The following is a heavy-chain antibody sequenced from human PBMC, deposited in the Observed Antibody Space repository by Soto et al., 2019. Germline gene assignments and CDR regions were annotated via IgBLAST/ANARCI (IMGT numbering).Heavy chain of an antibody. CDR1: GYSFTSYW. J-gene: IGHJ6*02. CDR2: IYPGDCDT. D-gene: IGHD3-3*01. CDR3: ARGDFWSGYYNDYYYGMDV. V-gene: IGHV5-51*01. Sequence: PGESLKISCKGSGYSFTSYWGGWVRQMPGKGLEWMGIIYPGDCDTRYSPSFQGQVTISADKSISTAYLQWSSLKASDTAMYYCARGDFWSGYYNDYYYGMDVWGQGTTVTVSS.